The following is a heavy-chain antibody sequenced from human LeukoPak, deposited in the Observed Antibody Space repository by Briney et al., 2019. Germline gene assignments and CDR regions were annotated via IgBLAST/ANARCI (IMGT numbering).Heavy chain of an antibody. CDR2: ISSSSSYI. CDR3: ARLSPTFDAFDI. J-gene: IGHJ3*02. D-gene: IGHD3-16*01. V-gene: IGHV3-21*01. Sequence: GGSLRLSCAASGFTFSSYSMNWVRQAPGKGLEWVSSISSSSSYIYCADSVKGRFTISRDNAKNSLYLQMNSLRAEDTAVYYCARLSPTFDAFDIWGQGTMVTVSS. CDR1: GFTFSSYS.